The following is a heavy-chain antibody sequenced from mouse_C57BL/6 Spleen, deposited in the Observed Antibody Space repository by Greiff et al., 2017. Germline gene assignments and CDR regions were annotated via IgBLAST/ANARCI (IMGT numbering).Heavy chain of an antibody. V-gene: IGHV5-4*03. CDR1: GFTFSSYA. CDR3: ARATTVAFDY. CDR2: ISDGGSYT. Sequence: EVNVVESGGGLVKPGGSLKLSCAASGFTFSSYAMSWVRQTPEKRLEWVATISDGGSYTYYPDNVKGRFTISRDNAKNNLYLQMSHLKSEDTAMYYCARATTVAFDYWGQGTTLTVSS. D-gene: IGHD1-1*01. J-gene: IGHJ2*01.